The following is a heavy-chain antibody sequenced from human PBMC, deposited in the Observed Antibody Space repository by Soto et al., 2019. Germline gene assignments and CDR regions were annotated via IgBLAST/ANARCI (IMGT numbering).Heavy chain of an antibody. V-gene: IGHV1-69*01. J-gene: IGHJ4*02. D-gene: IGHD3-3*01. CDR2: IIPIFVTT. CDR1: ADSFSSYG. CDR3: ARVFPDGWVEPGVVRGYLDT. Sequence: QVQLVQSGAEVKEPGSAVKVSCKAPADSFSSYGISWVRQAPGQGLEWMGGIIPIFVTTNYAEKFQGRVTITADESTYTAYLELSSLRSEDTALYYCARVFPDGWVEPGVVRGYLDTWGPGTLVTVSS.